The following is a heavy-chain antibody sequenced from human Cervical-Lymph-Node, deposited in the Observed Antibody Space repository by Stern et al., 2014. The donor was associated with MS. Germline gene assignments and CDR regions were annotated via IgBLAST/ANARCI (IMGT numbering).Heavy chain of an antibody. CDR3: ARSFYYYESAALGPFDY. CDR1: GFSLSTSGMR. J-gene: IGHJ4*02. V-gene: IGHV2-70*04. Sequence: QVTLKESGPALVKPTQALTLTCTFSGFSLSTSGMRVSWIRQPPWKALEWLARIDWDDDKFYSTSLKTRLTISKDTSKNQVVFTMTNMDPVDTATYYCARSFYYYESAALGPFDYWGQGTLVTVSS. D-gene: IGHD3-22*01. CDR2: IDWDDDK.